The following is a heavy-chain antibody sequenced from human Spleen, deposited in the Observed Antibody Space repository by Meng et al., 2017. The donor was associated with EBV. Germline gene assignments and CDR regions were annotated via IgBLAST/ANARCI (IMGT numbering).Heavy chain of an antibody. CDR3: GRSLSGDPYFDS. V-gene: IGHV1-18*01. J-gene: IGHJ4*02. Sequence: QVRLVQSGAEVKKPGASVKISCKASGYSLISFAFNWVRQAPGQGLEWMGWNSAHNGNTNFAQKFQGRLTITADDSTSSVSMELTSLRSEDTAVYYCGRSLSGDPYFDSWGQGTLVTVSS. CDR2: NSAHNGNT. D-gene: IGHD4-17*01. CDR1: GYSLISFA.